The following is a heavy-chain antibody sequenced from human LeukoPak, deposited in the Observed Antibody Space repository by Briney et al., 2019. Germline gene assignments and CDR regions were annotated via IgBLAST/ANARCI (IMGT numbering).Heavy chain of an antibody. Sequence: PSETLSLTCTISSGSISSSSYYWGWIRQSPGKGLEWIGSIYYNGRTSYNPSLKSRFTISVDTSKNRFSLRLTSVTAADTAVYYCVRLCCGYDNNCDLPGYWGQGTLVSVSS. CDR1: SGSISSSSYY. CDR2: IYYNGRT. D-gene: IGHD1-1*01. CDR3: VRLCCGYDNNCDLPGY. V-gene: IGHV4-39*01. J-gene: IGHJ4*02.